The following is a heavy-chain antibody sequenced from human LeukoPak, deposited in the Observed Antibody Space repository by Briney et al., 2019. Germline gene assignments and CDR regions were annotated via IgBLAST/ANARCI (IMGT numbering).Heavy chain of an antibody. CDR2: VSAYNGVT. Sequence: ASVKVSCKASGYTFTSYAISWVRQAPGQGLEWMGWVSAYNGVTNYAQKLQGRVTMTTDTSTSTAYMELRSLRSDDTAVYYCARGQLLYFDAFDIWGQGTMVTVSS. J-gene: IGHJ3*02. CDR1: GYTFTSYA. V-gene: IGHV1-18*01. D-gene: IGHD2-2*02. CDR3: ARGQLLYFDAFDI.